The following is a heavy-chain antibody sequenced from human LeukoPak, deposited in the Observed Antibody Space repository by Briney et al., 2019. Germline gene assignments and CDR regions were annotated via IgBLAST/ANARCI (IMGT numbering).Heavy chain of an antibody. CDR3: ARDVMPGYCSGGSCQPGNY. D-gene: IGHD2-15*01. J-gene: IGHJ4*02. CDR2: ISYDGSNK. CDR1: GFTLSSYA. Sequence: GGSLRLSCAASGFTLSSYAMHWVRQAPGKGLEWVAVISYDGSNKYYADSVKGRFTISRDNSKNTLYLQMNSLRAEDTAVYYCARDVMPGYCSGGSCQPGNYWGQGTLVTVSS. V-gene: IGHV3-30-3*01.